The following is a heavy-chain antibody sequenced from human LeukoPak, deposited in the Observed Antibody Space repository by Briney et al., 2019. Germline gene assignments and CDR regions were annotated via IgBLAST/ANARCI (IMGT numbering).Heavy chain of an antibody. D-gene: IGHD5-18*01. CDR3: ARDPRQLGGDYFDY. Sequence: PSETLSLTCAVYGGSFSGYYWSWIRQPPGKGLEWIGEINHSGSTYYNPSLKSRVTISVDTSKNQFSLKLSSVTAADTAVYFCARDPRQLGGDYFDYWGQGTLVTVSS. CDR1: GGSFSGYY. V-gene: IGHV4-34*01. J-gene: IGHJ4*02. CDR2: INHSGST.